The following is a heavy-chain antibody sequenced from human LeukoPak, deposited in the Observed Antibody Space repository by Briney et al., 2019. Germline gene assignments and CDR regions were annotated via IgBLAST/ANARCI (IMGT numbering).Heavy chain of an antibody. V-gene: IGHV1-2*02. J-gene: IGHJ5*02. CDR3: AREGQLVGWFDP. CDR2: INPNSGGT. D-gene: IGHD6-13*01. CDR1: GYTFTGYY. Sequence: ASVKVSCKASGYTFTGYYVHWVRQAPGQGLEWMGWINPNSGGTNYAQKFQGRVTMTRDTSISTAYMELSRLRSDDTAVYYCAREGQLVGWFDPWGQGTLVTVSS.